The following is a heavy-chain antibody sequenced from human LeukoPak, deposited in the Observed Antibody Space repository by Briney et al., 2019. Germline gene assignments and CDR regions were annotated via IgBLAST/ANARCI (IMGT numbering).Heavy chain of an antibody. D-gene: IGHD3-9*01. V-gene: IGHV3-21*01. Sequence: PGGSLRLSCAASGFTFSSYSMNWVRQAPGKGLEWVSSISSSSSYIYYADSVKGRFTIPRDNAKNSLYLQMNSLRAEDTAVYYCASEVRLGDYWGQGTLVTVSS. CDR2: ISSSSSYI. CDR1: GFTFSSYS. J-gene: IGHJ4*02. CDR3: ASEVRLGDY.